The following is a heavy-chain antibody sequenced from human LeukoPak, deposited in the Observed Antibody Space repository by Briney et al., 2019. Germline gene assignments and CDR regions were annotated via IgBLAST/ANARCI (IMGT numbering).Heavy chain of an antibody. Sequence: GASVKVSCKVSGYTLTELSMHWVRQAPGKGLEWMGGFDPEDGETIYAQKFQGRVTMTEDTSTDTAYMELSSLRSEDTAVYYCATDRFTDYVWGSYRLRAFDIWGQGTMVTVSS. J-gene: IGHJ3*02. CDR3: ATDRFTDYVWGSYRLRAFDI. CDR2: FDPEDGET. V-gene: IGHV1-24*01. CDR1: GYTLTELS. D-gene: IGHD3-16*02.